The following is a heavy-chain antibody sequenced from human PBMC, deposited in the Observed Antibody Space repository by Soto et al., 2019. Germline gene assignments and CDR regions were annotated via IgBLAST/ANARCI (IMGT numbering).Heavy chain of an antibody. J-gene: IGHJ5*02. CDR2: ISGSGDST. CDR3: AKDYGSGPGDWFDP. Sequence: GGSLRLSCAASGFTFSSYAMSWVRQAPGKGLEWVSAISGSGDSTYFADSVKGRFTISRDNSKNTLYLQMNGLRAEDTALYYCAKDYGSGPGDWFDPWGQGTLVTVSS. D-gene: IGHD3-10*01. V-gene: IGHV3-23*01. CDR1: GFTFSSYA.